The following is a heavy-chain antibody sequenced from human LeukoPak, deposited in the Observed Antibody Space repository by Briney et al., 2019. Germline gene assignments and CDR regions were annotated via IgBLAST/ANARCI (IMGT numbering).Heavy chain of an antibody. CDR1: VYIFTAYS. CDR2: IKPNNGDT. J-gene: IGHJ4*02. Sequence: ASLRVSRTASVYIFTAYSIHWVRQAPGHGLQWMGWIKPNNGDTGHAQKFKSRVTMTMDKASSTVYMVLSRVTFDDTAIYYCARGEPHLGYWGEGTLVTVSS. D-gene: IGHD1-26*01. CDR3: ARGEPHLGY. V-gene: IGHV1-2*02.